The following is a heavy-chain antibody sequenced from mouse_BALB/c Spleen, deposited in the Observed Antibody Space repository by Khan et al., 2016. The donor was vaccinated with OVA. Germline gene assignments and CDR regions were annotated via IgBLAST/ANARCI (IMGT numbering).Heavy chain of an antibody. CDR3: ARSSYGTFAY. Sequence: EVELVESGGGLVKPGGSLKLSCAASGFTFSSYTMSWVRQTPEKRLEWVATISSGGDNTYYPDSVKGRFTISSDNAKNNLYLQMSRLRSEDTALYYCARSSYGTFAYWGQGTLVTVSA. CDR1: GFTFSSYT. V-gene: IGHV5-9*03. D-gene: IGHD2-1*01. CDR2: ISSGGDNT. J-gene: IGHJ3*01.